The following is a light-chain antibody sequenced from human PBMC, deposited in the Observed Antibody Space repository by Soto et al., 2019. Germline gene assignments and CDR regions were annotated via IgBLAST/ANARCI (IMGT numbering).Light chain of an antibody. Sequence: DILMTQSPSSLSASVGDRVTITCRGSQTINTYLNWYQQKPGQAPSLLIFVASSLQSGVPSRFSGSGSGTDFTLTISSLQPEDFATYFCQQTYSRPYTFGQGTKLDIK. CDR3: QQTYSRPYT. V-gene: IGKV1-39*01. CDR2: VAS. CDR1: QTINTY. J-gene: IGKJ2*01.